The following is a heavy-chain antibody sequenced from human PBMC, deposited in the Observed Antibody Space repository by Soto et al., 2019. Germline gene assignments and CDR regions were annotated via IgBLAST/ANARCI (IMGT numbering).Heavy chain of an antibody. V-gene: IGHV3-23*01. CDR3: AKDGWYSSGWYSDFDY. Sequence: VGSLRLSCAASGFTFSSYAMSWVRQAPGKGLEWVSAISGSGGSTYYADSVKGRFTISRDNSKNTLYLQMNSLRAEDTAVYYCAKDGWYSSGWYSDFDYWGQGTLVTVSS. J-gene: IGHJ4*02. CDR2: ISGSGGST. D-gene: IGHD6-19*01. CDR1: GFTFSSYA.